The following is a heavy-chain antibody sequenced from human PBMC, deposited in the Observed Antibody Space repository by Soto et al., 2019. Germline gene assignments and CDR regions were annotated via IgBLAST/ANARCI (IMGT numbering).Heavy chain of an antibody. CDR1: GGSISSYY. J-gene: IGHJ4*02. D-gene: IGHD3-16*01. Sequence: SETLSLTCTVSGGSISSYYWSWILQPPWKGLEWIGYIYYSGSTNYNPSLKSRVTISVDTSKNQFSLKLSSVTAADTAVYYCERDGVFDYWGQGTLVTVTS. CDR3: ERDGVFDY. V-gene: IGHV4-59*01. CDR2: IYYSGST.